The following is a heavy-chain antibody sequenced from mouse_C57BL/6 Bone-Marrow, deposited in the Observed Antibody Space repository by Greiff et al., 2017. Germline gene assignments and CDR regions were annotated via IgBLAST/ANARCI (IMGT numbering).Heavy chain of an antibody. Sequence: QVQLQQSGAELARPGASVKLSCKASGYTFTSYGISWVKQRTGQGLEWIGEIYPRGGNTYYNEKFKGKATLTAAKSSSPAYMDLRSLPSEDSAVYFCARGTRAYWGQGTLVTVSA. J-gene: IGHJ3*01. CDR2: IYPRGGNT. CDR3: ARGTRAY. CDR1: GYTFTSYG. V-gene: IGHV1-81*01. D-gene: IGHD2-14*01.